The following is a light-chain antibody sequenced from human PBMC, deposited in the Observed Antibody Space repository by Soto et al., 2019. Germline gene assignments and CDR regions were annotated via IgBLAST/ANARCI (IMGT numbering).Light chain of an antibody. CDR1: SSDVGGYNY. CDR3: SSYTSSSTLDNYV. Sequence: QSVLTQPASVSGSPGQSITISCTGTSSDVGGYNYVSWYQQHPGKAPKLMIYEVSNRPSGVSNRFSGSKSGNTASLTISGLQAEDEADYYYSSYTSSSTLDNYVFGTGTKVTAL. V-gene: IGLV2-14*01. J-gene: IGLJ1*01. CDR2: EVS.